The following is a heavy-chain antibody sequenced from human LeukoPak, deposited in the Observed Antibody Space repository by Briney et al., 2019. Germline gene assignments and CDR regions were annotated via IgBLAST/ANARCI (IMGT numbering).Heavy chain of an antibody. D-gene: IGHD2-8*01. J-gene: IGHJ1*01. V-gene: IGHV4-39*01. CDR1: GDSVSSSNYY. CDR2: IHYSGIT. CDR3: ASSYADVLLVAEYFDH. Sequence: TSETLSLTCTVSGDSVSSSNYYWGWIRQPPGKGLEWIATIHYSGITFYNTSLKSRVTISIDTSKNQFSLKLTSVTAADTALFYCASSYADVLLVAEYFDHWGQGTQVTVSS.